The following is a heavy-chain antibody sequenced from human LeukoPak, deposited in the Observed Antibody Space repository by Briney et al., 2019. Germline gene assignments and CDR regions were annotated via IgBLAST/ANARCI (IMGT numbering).Heavy chain of an antibody. CDR3: ARQDGGGLYYFDY. V-gene: IGHV5-51*01. Sequence: GESLRISCKGSGYTFTYWIAWVRQMPGKGLDWMGIIYPGDSDTRYSPSFQGQVTISVDKSISTAYLQWSGLKASDTAMYYCARQDGGGLYYFDYWGQGTLVTVSS. J-gene: IGHJ4*02. CDR1: GYTFTYW. D-gene: IGHD4-23*01. CDR2: IYPGDSDT.